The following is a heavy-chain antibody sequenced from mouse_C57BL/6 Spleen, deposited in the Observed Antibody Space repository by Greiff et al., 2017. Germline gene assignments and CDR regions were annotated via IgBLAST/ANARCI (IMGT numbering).Heavy chain of an antibody. CDR2: IYPRSGNT. CDR1: GYTFTSYG. CDR3: ARKEGNYVNYAMDY. V-gene: IGHV1-81*01. D-gene: IGHD2-1*01. J-gene: IGHJ4*01. Sequence: QVQLQQSGAELARPGASVKLSCKASGYTFTSYGISWVKQRTGQGLEWIGKIYPRSGNTYYNEKFKGKATLTADKSSSTAYMELRSLTSEYSAVYFCARKEGNYVNYAMDYWGQGTSVTVSS.